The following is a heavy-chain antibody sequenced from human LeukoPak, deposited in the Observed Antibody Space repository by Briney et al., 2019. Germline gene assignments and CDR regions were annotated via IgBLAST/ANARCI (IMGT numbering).Heavy chain of an antibody. CDR2: IIPILGIA. CDR1: GGTFSSYA. V-gene: IGHV1-69*04. J-gene: IGHJ4*02. CDR3: ARGDTAMVTPLRD. Sequence: SVKVSCKASGGTFSSYAISWVRQAPEQGLEWMGRIIPILGIANYAQKFQGRVTITADKSTSTACMELSSLRSEDTAVYYCARGDTAMVTPLRDWGQGTLVTVSS. D-gene: IGHD5-18*01.